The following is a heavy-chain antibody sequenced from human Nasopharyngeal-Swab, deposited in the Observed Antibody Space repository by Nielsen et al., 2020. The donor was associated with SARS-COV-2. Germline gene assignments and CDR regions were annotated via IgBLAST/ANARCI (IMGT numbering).Heavy chain of an antibody. Sequence: GGSRLSCAASGFTFSDYYMSWIRQAPGKGLEWVSYISSSSSHTNYADSVKGRFTISRDNAKNSLYLQMNSLRAEDTAVYYCARVSPPLLTGPYYYYGMDVWGQGTTVTVSS. D-gene: IGHD3-9*01. CDR1: GFTFSDYY. V-gene: IGHV3-11*06. CDR2: ISSSSSHT. CDR3: ARVSPPLLTGPYYYYGMDV. J-gene: IGHJ6*02.